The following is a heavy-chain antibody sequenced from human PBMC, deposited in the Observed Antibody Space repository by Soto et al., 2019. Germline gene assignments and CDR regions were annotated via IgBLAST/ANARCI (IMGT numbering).Heavy chain of an antibody. CDR3: ARARGVSSGWAFDY. CDR1: GGSISSYY. CDR2: IYPGGST. J-gene: IGHJ4*02. D-gene: IGHD6-19*01. V-gene: IGHV4-4*07. Sequence: VTLSLTCTVSGGSISSYYWNWLRHPAGKGLEWIGRIYPGGSTNYNLSLKSRVTMSVDTSKNQFSLKLSSVTAADAAVYYCARARGVSSGWAFDYWGQGTLVTVSS.